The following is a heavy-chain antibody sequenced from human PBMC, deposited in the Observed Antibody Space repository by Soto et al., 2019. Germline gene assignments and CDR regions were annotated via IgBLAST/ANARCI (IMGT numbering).Heavy chain of an antibody. CDR2: ISYDGSNK. Sequence: QVQLVESGGGVVQPGRSLRLSCAASGFTFSSYGMHWVRQAPGKGLEWVAVISYDGSNKYYADSVKGRFTISRDNSKNTLYLQMNSLRAEDTAVYYCAKDPARQYCSRTSCYPYYYYGMDVWGQGTTVTVSS. D-gene: IGHD2-2*01. J-gene: IGHJ6*02. CDR3: AKDPARQYCSRTSCYPYYYYGMDV. V-gene: IGHV3-30*18. CDR1: GFTFSSYG.